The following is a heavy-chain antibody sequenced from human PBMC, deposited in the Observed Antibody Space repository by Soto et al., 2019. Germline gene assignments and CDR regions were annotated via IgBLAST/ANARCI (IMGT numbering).Heavy chain of an antibody. D-gene: IGHD2-21*02. CDR3: ARGTPHGGNSDSRTHIKKDYFQH. CDR2: INHSGST. Sequence: SETLSLTCAVYGGSFSGYYWSWIRQPPGKGLEWIGEINHSGSTNYNPSLKSRVTISVDTSKNQFSLKLSSVTAADTAVYYCARGTPHGGNSDSRTHIKKDYFQHWGQG. CDR1: GGSFSGYY. J-gene: IGHJ1*01. V-gene: IGHV4-34*01.